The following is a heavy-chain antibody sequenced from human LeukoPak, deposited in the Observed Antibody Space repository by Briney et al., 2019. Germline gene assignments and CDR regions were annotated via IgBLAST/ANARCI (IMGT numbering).Heavy chain of an antibody. CDR3: ARGGVNYASDY. V-gene: IGHV3-30*02. J-gene: IGHJ4*01. D-gene: IGHD1-7*01. CDR1: GFTFSSYG. CDR2: IRFDGSNN. Sequence: GGSLRLSCAASGFTFSSYGMHWVRQAPGKGLEWVAYIRFDGSNNYYADSLKGRFTISRDNSKNTRYLQMNSLGVEDTAVYSCARGGVNYASDYWGQGTLVTVSS.